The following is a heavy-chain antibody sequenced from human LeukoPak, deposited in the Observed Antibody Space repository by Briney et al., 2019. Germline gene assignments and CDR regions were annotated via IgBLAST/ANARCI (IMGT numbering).Heavy chain of an antibody. CDR2: IIPILGIA. CDR3: ARDLIPGYYYDSSGYLLGY. Sequence: ASVKVSCKASGYTFSSYAISWVRQAPGQGLEWMGRIIPILGIANYAQKFQGRVTIIADKSTSTAYMELSSLRSEDTAVYYCARDLIPGYYYDSSGYLLGYWGQGTLVTVSS. CDR1: GYTFSSYA. J-gene: IGHJ4*02. V-gene: IGHV1-69*04. D-gene: IGHD3-22*01.